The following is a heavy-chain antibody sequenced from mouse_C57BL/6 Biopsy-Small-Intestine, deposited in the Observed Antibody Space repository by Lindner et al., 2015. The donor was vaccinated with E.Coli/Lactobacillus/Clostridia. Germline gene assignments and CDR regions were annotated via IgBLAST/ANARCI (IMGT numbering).Heavy chain of an antibody. Sequence: VQLQESGGGLVQPKGSLKLSCAASGLTFNTYAMHWVRQAPGKGLEWVARIRSKSSNYATYYADSVKDRFTISRDDSESMLYLQMNNLKTEDTAMYYCVRQDGNGAMDYWGQGTSVTVSS. CDR1: GLTFNTYA. J-gene: IGHJ4*01. CDR3: VRQDGNGAMDY. V-gene: IGHV10-3*01. CDR2: IRSKSSNYAT. D-gene: IGHD2-1*01.